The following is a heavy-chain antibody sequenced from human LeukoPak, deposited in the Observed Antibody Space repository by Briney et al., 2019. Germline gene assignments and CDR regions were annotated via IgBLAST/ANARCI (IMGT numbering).Heavy chain of an antibody. V-gene: IGHV5-51*01. D-gene: IGHD6-6*01. CDR2: IYPGDSDT. CDR3: ARREYSSSSFHFDS. CDR1: GYSFTSYW. J-gene: IGHJ4*02. Sequence: GESLKIPCKGSGYSFTSYWIGWVRQMPGKDLEWMGIIYPGDSDTRYSPSFQGQVTILADKSISTAYLQWSSLKASDTAIYFCARREYSSSSFHFDSWGQGTRVIVSS.